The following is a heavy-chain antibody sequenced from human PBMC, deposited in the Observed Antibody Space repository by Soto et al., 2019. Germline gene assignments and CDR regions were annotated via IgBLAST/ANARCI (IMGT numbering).Heavy chain of an antibody. CDR3: ASIAARFAGMDV. V-gene: IGHV1-69*06. Sequence: QVQLVQSGAEVKKPGSSVRVSCRASGGTFSGYAITWVRQAPGQGLEWMGGIIPIFGTANYAQKFQGRVTITADKSTSTAYMELSSLRSEDTAVYYCASIAARFAGMDVWGQGTTVTVSS. CDR1: GGTFSGYA. D-gene: IGHD6-6*01. CDR2: IIPIFGTA. J-gene: IGHJ6*02.